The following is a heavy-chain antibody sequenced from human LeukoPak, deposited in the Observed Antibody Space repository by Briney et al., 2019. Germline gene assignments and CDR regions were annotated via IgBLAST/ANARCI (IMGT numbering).Heavy chain of an antibody. J-gene: IGHJ4*02. Sequence: SETLSLTCAVYGGSLSDYYWGWIRQPPGKGLEWIGSIYTSGSTNYNPSLKSRVTMSVDTSKNQFSLKLSSVTAADTAVYYCARRPYYYGSGSYPCFFDYWGQGTLVTVSS. D-gene: IGHD3-10*01. CDR1: GGSLSDYY. CDR2: IYTSGST. CDR3: ARRPYYYGSGSYPCFFDY. V-gene: IGHV4-59*10.